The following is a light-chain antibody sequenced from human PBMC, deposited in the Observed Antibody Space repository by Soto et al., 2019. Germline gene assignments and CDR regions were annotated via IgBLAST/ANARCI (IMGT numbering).Light chain of an antibody. CDR1: SSGVGSYNL. Sequence: QSALTQPASVSASPGQSITIPCTGTSSGVGSYNLVSWFQQHPGKVPQLLIYEGTKRPSGLSDRFSGSKSGNTASLTISGLQAEDEADYYCYSYAGENLYVFGTGTKVTVL. CDR2: EGT. J-gene: IGLJ1*01. CDR3: YSYAGENLYV. V-gene: IGLV2-23*01.